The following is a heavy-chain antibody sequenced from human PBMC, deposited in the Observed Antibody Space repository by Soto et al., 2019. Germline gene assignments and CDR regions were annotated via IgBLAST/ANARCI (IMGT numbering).Heavy chain of an antibody. V-gene: IGHV3-15*01. CDR2: IKSKTDGRTT. CDR3: TSGLRFLEWFPDY. CDR1: GFTFSNAW. D-gene: IGHD3-3*01. Sequence: GRPLRLSCPRSGFTFSNAWMRWVRQAPGKGLEWVCRIKSKTDGRTTDYAAPVKGRFTISRDDSKNTLYLQMNSLKTEDTAVYYCTSGLRFLEWFPDYWGQGTLVTVSS. J-gene: IGHJ4*02.